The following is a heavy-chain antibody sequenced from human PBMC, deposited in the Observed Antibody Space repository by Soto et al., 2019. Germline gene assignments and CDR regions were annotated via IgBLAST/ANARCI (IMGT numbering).Heavy chain of an antibody. J-gene: IGHJ4*02. CDR1: GGSISSGGYY. Sequence: SETLSLTCTVSGGSISSGGYYWSWIRQHPGKGLEWIGYIYYSGSTYSNPSLKSRVTISVDTSKNQFSLKLSSVTAADTAVYYCARAHYGGNSLDYWGQGTLVTVSS. CDR2: IYYSGST. D-gene: IGHD4-17*01. CDR3: ARAHYGGNSLDY. V-gene: IGHV4-31*03.